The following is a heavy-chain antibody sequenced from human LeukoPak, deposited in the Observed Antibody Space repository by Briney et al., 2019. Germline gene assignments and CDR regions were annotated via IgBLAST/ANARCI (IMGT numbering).Heavy chain of an antibody. J-gene: IGHJ4*02. V-gene: IGHV3-74*01. CDR1: GFPFNSFW. CDR3: ARGGVNPFDH. D-gene: IGHD1-14*01. CDR2: MNEYSTTI. Sequence: QPGGSLRHSCAASGFPFNSFWMHWVRQAPGKGLVWVSDMNEYSTTIRYADSVKGRFTISRDNAKSILYLQMNNLRAEDTAMYFCARGGVNPFDHWGQGTLVTVSS.